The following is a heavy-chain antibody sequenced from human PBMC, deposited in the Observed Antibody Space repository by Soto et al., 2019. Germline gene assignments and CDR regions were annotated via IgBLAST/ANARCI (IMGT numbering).Heavy chain of an antibody. V-gene: IGHV3-7*01. CDR1: GFTCSTYW. J-gene: IGHJ4*02. CDR2: IKEDGSVK. CDR3: VRDYPVVNPY. D-gene: IGHD2-21*01. Sequence: EVQLVESGGGLVQPGGSLRLSCAASGFTCSTYWMSWVRQAPGKGLEWVADIKEDGSVKKYVDSVKGRFTISRHNARNSVYLQMNSLRAEDTAVYYCVRDYPVVNPYWGQGPLVTVSS.